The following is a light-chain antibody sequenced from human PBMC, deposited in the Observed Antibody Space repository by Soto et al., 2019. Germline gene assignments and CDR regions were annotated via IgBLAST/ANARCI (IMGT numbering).Light chain of an antibody. Sequence: DIQLTQSPSFLSASVGDRVTITCRASQGISTYLAWYQQKPGKAPKLLTYAASTLQSGVPSRFSGSGSGTEFTLTISSLQPEDFATYYCLQLNSYPRSFGQGTRLEIK. CDR3: LQLNSYPRS. CDR2: AAS. J-gene: IGKJ2*01. CDR1: QGISTY. V-gene: IGKV1-9*01.